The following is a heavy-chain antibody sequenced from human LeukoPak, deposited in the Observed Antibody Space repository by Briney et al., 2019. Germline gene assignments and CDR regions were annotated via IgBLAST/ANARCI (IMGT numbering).Heavy chain of an antibody. CDR3: ARRYCSSTSCNPYFFDY. V-gene: IGHV5-51*01. CDR2: ISPGDSDA. Sequence: GESLKISCKGTGYTFTSYWIGWVRQMPGKGLEWMGIISPGDSDARYSPSFQGQVTISADKSISTAYLRWSSLKASDTAMYYCARRYCSSTSCNPYFFDYWGQGTLVTVSS. J-gene: IGHJ4*02. D-gene: IGHD2-2*01. CDR1: GYTFTSYW.